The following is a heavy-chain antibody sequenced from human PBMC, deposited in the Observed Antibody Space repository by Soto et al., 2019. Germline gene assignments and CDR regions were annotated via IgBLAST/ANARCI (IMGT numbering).Heavy chain of an antibody. V-gene: IGHV3-15*01. CDR3: TTGVRDSSGSMRPYYYYDMDV. D-gene: IGHD3-22*01. CDR2: IKSKTDGGTT. Sequence: GGSLRLSCAASGFTFSNAWMSWVRQAPGKGLEWVGRIKSKTDGGTTDYAAPVKGRFTISRDDSKNTLYLQMNSLKTEDTAVYYCTTGVRDSSGSMRPYYYYDMDVWGQGTTVTVSS. CDR1: GFTFSNAW. J-gene: IGHJ6*02.